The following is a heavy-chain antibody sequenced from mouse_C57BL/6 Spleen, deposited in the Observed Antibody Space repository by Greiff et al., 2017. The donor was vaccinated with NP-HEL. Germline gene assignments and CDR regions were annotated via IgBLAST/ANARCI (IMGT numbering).Heavy chain of an antibody. Sequence: QVQLQQSGAELVRPGASVTLSCKASSYTFTDYEMHWVKQTPVHGLEWIGAIDPETGGTAYNQKFKGKAILTADKSSSTAYMELRSLTSEDSAVYYCTRGITTVVALDYWGQGTTLTVSS. CDR1: SYTFTDYE. J-gene: IGHJ2*01. CDR2: IDPETGGT. D-gene: IGHD1-1*01. V-gene: IGHV1-15*01. CDR3: TRGITTVVALDY.